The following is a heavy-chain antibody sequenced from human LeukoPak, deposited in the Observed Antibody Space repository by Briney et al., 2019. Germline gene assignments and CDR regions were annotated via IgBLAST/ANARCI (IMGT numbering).Heavy chain of an antibody. J-gene: IGHJ4*02. CDR3: AREGSSGWIDY. CDR1: GFTFSSYD. D-gene: IGHD6-19*01. CDR2: IGTAGDT. Sequence: GGSLRLSCAASGFTFSSYDVHWVRQATGKGLEWVSAIGTAGDTYYPGSVKGRFTISRENAKNSLYLQMNSLRAGDTAVHYCAREGSSGWIDYWGQGTLVTVSS. V-gene: IGHV3-13*01.